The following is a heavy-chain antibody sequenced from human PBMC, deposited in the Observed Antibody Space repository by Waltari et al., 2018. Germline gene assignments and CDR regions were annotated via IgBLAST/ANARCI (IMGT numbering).Heavy chain of an antibody. D-gene: IGHD3-3*01. V-gene: IGHV3-30*02. CDR1: GFTFSSYG. CDR3: ANDFWSGYDDY. Sequence: QVQLVESGGGVVQPGGSLRLSCAASGFTFSSYGMHGVRQAPGKGLEWGAFIRYDGSNKYYADSVKGRFTISRDNSKNTLYLQMNSLRAEDTAVYYCANDFWSGYDDYWGQGTLVTVSS. CDR2: IRYDGSNK. J-gene: IGHJ4*02.